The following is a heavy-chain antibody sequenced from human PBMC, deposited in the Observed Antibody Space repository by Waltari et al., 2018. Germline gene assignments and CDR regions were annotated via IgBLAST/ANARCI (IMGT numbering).Heavy chain of an antibody. CDR2: INHSGST. Sequence: QVQLQQWGAGLLKPSETLSLTCAVYGGSFSGYYWSWIRQPPGKGLAWMGEINHSGSTNYNPSLKSRVTISVDTSKNQFSLKLSSVTAADTAVYYCARGPLRYCSSTSCYRARSYYYMDVWGKGTTVTISS. J-gene: IGHJ6*03. CDR3: ARGPLRYCSSTSCYRARSYYYMDV. D-gene: IGHD2-2*02. CDR1: GGSFSGYY. V-gene: IGHV4-34*01.